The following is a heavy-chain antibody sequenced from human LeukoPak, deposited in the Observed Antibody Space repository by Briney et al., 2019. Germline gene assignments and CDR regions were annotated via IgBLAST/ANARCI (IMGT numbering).Heavy chain of an antibody. CDR1: GFTLSSCE. D-gene: IGHD2-21*02. CDR3: AKVDLAYCGGDCYLFDY. CDR2: ISSGGTT. J-gene: IGHJ4*02. Sequence: PGGSLRLSCAAAGFTLSSCEMNWVRRAPGRGLEWVSYISSGGTTYYTDSVKGRFTVFRDNAKNSLYLQMNSLRAEDTAVYYCAKVDLAYCGGDCYLFDYWGQGTLVTVSS. V-gene: IGHV3-48*03.